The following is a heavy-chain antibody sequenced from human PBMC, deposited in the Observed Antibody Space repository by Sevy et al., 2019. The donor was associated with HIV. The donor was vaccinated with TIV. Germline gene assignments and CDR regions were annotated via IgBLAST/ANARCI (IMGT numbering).Heavy chain of an antibody. CDR3: ARGPVRGFANSGYGY. Sequence: SETLSLTCAVYGGSFSGYYWSWIRQPPGKGLEWIGEINHSGSTNYNPSLKSRVTISVDTSKNQFSLKLSSVTAADTAVYYCARGPVRGFANSGYGYWGQRTPVTVSS. CDR2: INHSGST. J-gene: IGHJ4*02. V-gene: IGHV4-34*01. CDR1: GGSFSGYY. D-gene: IGHD3-22*01.